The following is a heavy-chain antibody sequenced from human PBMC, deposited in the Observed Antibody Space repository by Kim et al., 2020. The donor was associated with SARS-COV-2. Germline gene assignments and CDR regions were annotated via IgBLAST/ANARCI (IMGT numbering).Heavy chain of an antibody. V-gene: IGHV3-30*16. Sequence: NCRFTISRDNSKNPLDLQMNSLRAEDTAVYYCATHEGTTVTVYYYYGMDVWGQGTTVTVSS. D-gene: IGHD4-17*01. CDR3: ATHEGTTVTVYYYYGMDV. J-gene: IGHJ6*02.